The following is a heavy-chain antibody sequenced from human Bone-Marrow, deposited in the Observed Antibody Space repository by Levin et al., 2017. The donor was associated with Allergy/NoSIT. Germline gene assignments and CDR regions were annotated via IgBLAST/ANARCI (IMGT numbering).Heavy chain of an antibody. CDR2: INPNSGDT. J-gene: IGHJ4*02. V-gene: IGHV1-2*03. CDR3: ARFGIAAADY. CDR1: GYTFTGHY. Sequence: LGASVKVSCKASGYTFTGHYVHWVRQAPGQGLEWVGWINPNSGDTKYAQKFQGRVTLTGDTSISTAYMELRGLRFDDTALYYCARFGIAAADYWGQGTLVTVSS. D-gene: IGHD6-13*01.